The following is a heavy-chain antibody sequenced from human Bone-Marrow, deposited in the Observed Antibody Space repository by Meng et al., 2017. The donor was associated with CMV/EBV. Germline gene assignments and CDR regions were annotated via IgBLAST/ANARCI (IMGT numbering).Heavy chain of an antibody. CDR3: ARDRGGYQPRRTWFDP. CDR2: ISAYNGNT. Sequence: ASVKVSCKASGYTFINYGISWVRQAPGQGLEWMGWISAYNGNTNYAQKLQGRVTMTTDTSTSTAYMELRSLRSDDTAVYYCARDRGGYQPRRTWFDPWGQGTLVTVSS. D-gene: IGHD2-2*01. J-gene: IGHJ5*02. V-gene: IGHV1-18*01. CDR1: GYTFINYG.